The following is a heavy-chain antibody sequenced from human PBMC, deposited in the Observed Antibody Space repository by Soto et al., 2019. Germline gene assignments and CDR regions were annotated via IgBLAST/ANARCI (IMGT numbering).Heavy chain of an antibody. D-gene: IGHD3-3*01. V-gene: IGHV1-46*01. Sequence: ASVKVSCKASGYTFTSYYMHWVRQAPGQGLEWMGIINPSGGSTSYAQKFQGRVTMTRDTSTSTVYMELSSLRCEDTAVYYCARTPGFGVVISYGMAAWGQGTRVTVSS. CDR1: GYTFTSYY. J-gene: IGHJ6*02. CDR2: INPSGGST. CDR3: ARTPGFGVVISYGMAA.